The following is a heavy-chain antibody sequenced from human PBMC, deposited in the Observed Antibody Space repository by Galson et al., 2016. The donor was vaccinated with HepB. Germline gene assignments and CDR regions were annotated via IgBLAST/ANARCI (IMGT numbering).Heavy chain of an antibody. CDR3: ARDRGRNWFDP. J-gene: IGHJ5*02. V-gene: IGHV4-59*02. CDR2: IYDTGST. CDR1: GGSVSSYS. D-gene: IGHD3-10*01. Sequence: SETLSLTCTVSGGSVSSYSWSWVRQPPGKGLEWIGYIYDTGSTSYNPSLKSRVTISVDTSNNQFSLKLTSVTAADTAVYYCARDRGRNWFDPWGQGTLVTVSS.